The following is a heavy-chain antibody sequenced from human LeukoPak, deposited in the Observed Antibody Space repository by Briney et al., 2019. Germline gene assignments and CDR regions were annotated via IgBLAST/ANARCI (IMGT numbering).Heavy chain of an antibody. V-gene: IGHV4-61*01. CDR2: IYYSGST. CDR3: ARDRRITMVRGVWFDP. D-gene: IGHD3-10*01. J-gene: IGHJ5*02. Sequence: PSETLSLTCTVSGGSISSSSYYWGWIRQPPGKGLEWIGYIYYSGSTNYNPSLKSRVTISVDTSKNQFSLKLSSVTAADTAVYYCARDRRITMVRGVWFDPWGQGTLVTVSS. CDR1: GGSISSSSYY.